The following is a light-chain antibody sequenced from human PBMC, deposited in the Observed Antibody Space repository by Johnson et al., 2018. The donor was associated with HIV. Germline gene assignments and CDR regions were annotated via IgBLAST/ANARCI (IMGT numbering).Light chain of an antibody. V-gene: IGLV1-51*01. CDR2: DHN. CDR1: SSNIGNNY. J-gene: IGLJ1*01. CDR3: GTWDRRLSAGHV. Sequence: HSVLTQPPSVSAAPGQKVTISCSGSSSNIGNNYVSWYQQVPGTAPKVLIYDHNTRPSGIPDRISGSQSLTSAALALTGLPTGDEADYYCGTWDRRLSAGHVFGTGTKVTVL.